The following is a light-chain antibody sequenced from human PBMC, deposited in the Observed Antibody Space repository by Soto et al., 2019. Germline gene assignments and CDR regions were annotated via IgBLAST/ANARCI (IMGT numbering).Light chain of an antibody. CDR1: QGVTTSY. V-gene: IGKV3-20*01. CDR2: AAS. Sequence: EIVLTQSPGTLSLSPGERATLSCRASQGVTTSYLAWYQQRPGQAPRLLIYAASRRATGTPDRFSGSGSGPVFTLTINRLEPAYAAVYFWQQYGSSPYTFGQGTKVQIK. CDR3: QQYGSSPYT. J-gene: IGKJ2*01.